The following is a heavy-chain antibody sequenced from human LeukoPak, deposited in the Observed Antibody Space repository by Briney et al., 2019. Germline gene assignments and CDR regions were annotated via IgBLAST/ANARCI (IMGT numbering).Heavy chain of an antibody. V-gene: IGHV3-23*01. Sequence: PGGSLRLSCAASGFTFSSYAMSWVRQPPGKGLEWVSAISGSGGTTYYADSVKGRFTISRDNSKNTLYLQMNSLRAEDTAVYYCAKFSYCPNGVCSNFDYWGQGTLVTVSS. CDR3: AKFSYCPNGVCSNFDY. CDR1: GFTFSSYA. D-gene: IGHD2-8*01. CDR2: ISGSGGTT. J-gene: IGHJ4*02.